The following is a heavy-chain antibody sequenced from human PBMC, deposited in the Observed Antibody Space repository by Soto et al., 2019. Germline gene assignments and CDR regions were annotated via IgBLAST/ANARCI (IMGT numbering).Heavy chain of an antibody. J-gene: IGHJ6*02. CDR3: ARDRQYRSGGSCYLYGMDV. CDR2: INPNSGGT. Sequence: ASVKVSCKASGYTFTGYYMHWVRQAPGQGLEWMGWINPNSGGTNYAQKFQGWVTMTRDTSISTAYMELSRLRSDDTAVYYCARDRQYRSGGSCYLYGMDVWGQGTTVTAP. D-gene: IGHD2-15*01. V-gene: IGHV1-2*04. CDR1: GYTFTGYY.